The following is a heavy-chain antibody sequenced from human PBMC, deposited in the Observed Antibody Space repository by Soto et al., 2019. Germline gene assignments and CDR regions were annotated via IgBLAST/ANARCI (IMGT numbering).Heavy chain of an antibody. CDR1: GFSLSTHGMG. D-gene: IGHD6-19*01. CDR3: AHRKISALRGGFDN. CDR2: IYWDDDK. V-gene: IGHV2-5*02. J-gene: IGHJ3*02. Sequence: SGPTLVNPTQTLTLACTFSGFSLSTHGMGVGWVRQPPGKALEWLALIYWDDDKRYSPSLKSRLTITKDTSKNQVVLTMTNMDPVDIATYYCAHRKISALRGGFDNWGQGTMVTVSS.